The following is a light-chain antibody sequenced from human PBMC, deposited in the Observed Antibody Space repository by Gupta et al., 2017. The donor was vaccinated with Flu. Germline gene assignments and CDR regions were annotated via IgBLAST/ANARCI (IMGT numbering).Light chain of an antibody. CDR2: KAS. V-gene: IGKV1-5*03. J-gene: IGKJ1*01. CDR1: KRISSW. Sequence: SIGDRCTSPCRDSKRISSWLEWYQQNPEQAPKLMIYKASMGDSGDPYRFSGSGYVXEFTLTXSIRQNDDFANYSGQPDNPFWTFGXGTKVEIK. CDR3: QPDNPFWT.